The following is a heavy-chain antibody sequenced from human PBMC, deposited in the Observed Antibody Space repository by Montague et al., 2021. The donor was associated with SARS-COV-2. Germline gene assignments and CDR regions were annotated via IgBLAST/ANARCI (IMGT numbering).Heavy chain of an antibody. J-gene: IGHJ6*02. D-gene: IGHD3-10*01. Sequence: SETLSLTCAVSGGSLSTPHYWSWVRQPPGKGLEWIGEVHHSGNANYNASFNGRATISVDKSKNQFSLKLSSVTAADTAVYYCARDQESGGFGELLVGYYYGMDVWGQGTTVTVSS. CDR1: GGSLSTPHY. CDR3: ARDQESGGFGELLVGYYYGMDV. CDR2: VHHSGNA. V-gene: IGHV4-4*02.